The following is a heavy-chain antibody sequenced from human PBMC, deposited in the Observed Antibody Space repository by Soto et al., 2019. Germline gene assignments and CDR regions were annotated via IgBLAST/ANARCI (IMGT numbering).Heavy chain of an antibody. D-gene: IGHD3-22*01. J-gene: IGHJ4*02. Sequence: SETLSLTCTVSGGSISSYYWSWIRQPPGKGLEWIGYIYYSGSTNYNPSLKSRVTISVDTSKNQFSLKLSSVTAADTAVYYCARALSNNYDRPLDYWGQGTLVTVSS. CDR1: GGSISSYY. CDR3: ARALSNNYDRPLDY. V-gene: IGHV4-59*01. CDR2: IYYSGST.